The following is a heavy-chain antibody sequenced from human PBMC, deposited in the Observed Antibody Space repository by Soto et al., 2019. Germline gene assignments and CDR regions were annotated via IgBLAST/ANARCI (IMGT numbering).Heavy chain of an antibody. CDR1: GVTVSSYY. V-gene: IGHV3-53*01. J-gene: IGHJ4*02. CDR3: AREGMGFGY. CDR2: VYSNGST. D-gene: IGHD1-26*01. Sequence: PGGSLRLSCAASGVTVSSYYMSWVRQAPGKGLEWVSVVYSNGSTYYADSVKGRFTISRDISKNMIYLQMDSLRAEDTAVYYCAREGMGFGYWGQGTLVTVSS.